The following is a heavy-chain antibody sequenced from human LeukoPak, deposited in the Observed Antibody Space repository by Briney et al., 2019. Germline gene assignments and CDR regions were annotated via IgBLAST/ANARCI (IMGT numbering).Heavy chain of an antibody. V-gene: IGHV3-7*01. J-gene: IGHJ4*02. Sequence: GGSLRLSCVASGFAFSSYWMSWVRQAPGKGLELVANISPDGSAEDYVDSVRGRFAISRDNAKRSLYPQMNSLSPEDTAVYYCANQAYSQFDYWGQGTLVSVSS. CDR3: ANQAYSQFDY. CDR2: ISPDGSAE. D-gene: IGHD4-11*01. CDR1: GFAFSSYW.